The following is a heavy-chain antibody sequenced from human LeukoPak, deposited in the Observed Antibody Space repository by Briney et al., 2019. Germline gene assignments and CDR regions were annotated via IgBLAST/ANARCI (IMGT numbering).Heavy chain of an antibody. D-gene: IGHD1-1*01. CDR1: GFTFSSFS. V-gene: IGHV3-21*01. Sequence: GGSLRLSCAASGFTFSSFSMNWVRQAPGTGLEWVSSISSSSGYTYYADSVNGRFTISRDNAKNSLYLQMSSLRAEDTAVYYCARERNGYFDLWGRGTLVTVSS. CDR3: ARERNGYFDL. CDR2: ISSSSGYT. J-gene: IGHJ2*01.